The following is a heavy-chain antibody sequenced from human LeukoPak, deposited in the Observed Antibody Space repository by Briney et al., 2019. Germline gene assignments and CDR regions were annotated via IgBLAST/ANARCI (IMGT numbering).Heavy chain of an antibody. V-gene: IGHV3-7*01. CDR2: INQHGSES. Sequence: QAGGSLRLSCAASGFTFSSYAMHWVRQAPGKGLEWVANINQHGSESYYVDSVKGRFIISRDNAKNSLYLHMSSLRGDDMAVYYCARGGLFRYGGTSGDFWGQGTLVTVSS. CDR1: GFTFSSYA. J-gene: IGHJ4*02. D-gene: IGHD4/OR15-4a*01. CDR3: ARGGLFRYGGTSGDF.